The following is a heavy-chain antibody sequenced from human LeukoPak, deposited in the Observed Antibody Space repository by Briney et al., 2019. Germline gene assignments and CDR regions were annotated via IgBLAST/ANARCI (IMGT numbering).Heavy chain of an antibody. CDR1: GYTFTSHG. CDR3: ARGAYSSAIDAFDI. Sequence: ASVKVSCKASGYTFTSHGINLVRQVPGQGLEWMGWISAYNGNTNSAQKLQGRFTMTTDTSTSTAYMELRSLTSADSAVYYCARGAYSSAIDAFDIWGQGTMVTVSS. V-gene: IGHV1-18*01. D-gene: IGHD6-19*01. J-gene: IGHJ3*02. CDR2: ISAYNGNT.